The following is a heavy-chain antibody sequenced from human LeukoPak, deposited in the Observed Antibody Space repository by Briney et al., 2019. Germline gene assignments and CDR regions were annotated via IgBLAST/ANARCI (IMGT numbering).Heavy chain of an antibody. CDR1: GYTFTSYG. V-gene: IGHV1-18*04. Sequence: ASVKVSCKASGYTFTSYGISWVRQAPGQGLEWMGWISAYNGNTNYAQKLQGRVTMTTDTSTSTAYMELRSLRSDDTAVYYCARDLGPYYDILTGLDYWGQGTLVTVSS. CDR3: ARDLGPYYDILTGLDY. CDR2: ISAYNGNT. J-gene: IGHJ4*02. D-gene: IGHD3-9*01.